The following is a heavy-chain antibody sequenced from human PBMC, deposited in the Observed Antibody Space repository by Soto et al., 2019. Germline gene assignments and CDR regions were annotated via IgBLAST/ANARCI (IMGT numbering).Heavy chain of an antibody. CDR2: ISGSGGST. J-gene: IGHJ4*02. D-gene: IGHD6-19*01. CDR1: GFTFSSYA. CDR3: AKGPGIAVVADY. Sequence: HPGGSLRLSCAASGFTFSSYAMSWVRQAPGKGLEWVSAISGSGGSTYYADSVKGRFTISRDNSKNTLYLQMNSLRAEDTAVYYCAKGPGIAVVADYWGQGTLVTVSS. V-gene: IGHV3-23*01.